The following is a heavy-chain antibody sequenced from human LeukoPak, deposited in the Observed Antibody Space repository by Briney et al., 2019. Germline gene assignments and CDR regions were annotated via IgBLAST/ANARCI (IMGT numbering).Heavy chain of an antibody. D-gene: IGHD3-3*01. J-gene: IGHJ5*02. CDR3: ARGPGYDFWSGYYTGWFDP. V-gene: IGHV4-59*08. CDR2: IYYSGST. CDR1: GGSISSYY. Sequence: SETLSLTCTVSGGSISSYYWSWIRQPPGKGLEWIGYIYYSGSTNYNPSLKSRVTISVDTSKNQFSLKLSSVTAADTAVYYCARGPGYDFWSGYYTGWFDPWGQGTLVTVSS.